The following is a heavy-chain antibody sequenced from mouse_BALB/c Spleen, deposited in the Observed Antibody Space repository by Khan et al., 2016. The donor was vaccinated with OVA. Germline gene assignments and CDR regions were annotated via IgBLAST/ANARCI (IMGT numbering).Heavy chain of an antibody. D-gene: IGHD1-1*01. CDR3: ARDYGSLYWYFDV. V-gene: IGHV3-5*02. CDR2: IYYSGTV. CDR1: SISITSGNYR. Sequence: EVQLQESGPGLVKPSQTVSLTCTVTSISITSGNYRWSWIRQFPGNKLEWIGNIYYSGTVTYNPSLTSRTTITRDTSKNQFFLEMNSLTAEDTATYYCARDYGSLYWYFDVWGAGTTVTVSS. J-gene: IGHJ1*01.